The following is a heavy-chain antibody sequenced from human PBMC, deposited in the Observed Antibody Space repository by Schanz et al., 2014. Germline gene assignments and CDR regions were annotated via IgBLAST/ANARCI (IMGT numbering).Heavy chain of an antibody. CDR1: GYTFTNYG. Sequence: QVRLVQSGAELKMPGATVKVSCETSGYTFTNYGVSWVRQAPGQGLEWVAWISPNSGDTHSAQKFQGRVTMTKDTSINTVYMELSTLTSDDTAVYYCARESVSRTRLFDPWGQGTLVTVSS. D-gene: IGHD3-3*01. CDR3: ARESVSRTRLFDP. V-gene: IGHV1-2*02. J-gene: IGHJ5*02. CDR2: ISPNSGDT.